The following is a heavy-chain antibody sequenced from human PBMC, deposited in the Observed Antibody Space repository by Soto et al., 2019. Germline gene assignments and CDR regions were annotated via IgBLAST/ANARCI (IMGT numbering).Heavy chain of an antibody. Sequence: ASVKVSCKASGYTFTGYYMHWVRQAPGQGLEWMGWINPNSGGTNYAQKFQGWVTVTRDTSISTAYMELSRLRSDDTAVYYCARDSAVATTDDYGMDVWGQGTTVTV. V-gene: IGHV1-2*04. CDR3: ARDSAVATTDDYGMDV. J-gene: IGHJ6*02. CDR2: INPNSGGT. D-gene: IGHD5-12*01. CDR1: GYTFTGYY.